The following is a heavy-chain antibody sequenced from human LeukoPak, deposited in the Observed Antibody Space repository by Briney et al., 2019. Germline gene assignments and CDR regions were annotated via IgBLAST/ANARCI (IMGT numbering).Heavy chain of an antibody. Sequence: GGSLRLSCAASGFIFSPYWVTWVRQAPGMGLEWVANMKEDGGEKFYVDSVWGRFTISRDNAKNSLYLQMNSLRVEDTGVYYCARVRTEWYIDLWGRGTLVTVST. CDR3: ARVRTEWYIDL. J-gene: IGHJ2*01. V-gene: IGHV3-7*01. CDR2: MKEDGGEK. CDR1: GFIFSPYW. D-gene: IGHD2-8*02.